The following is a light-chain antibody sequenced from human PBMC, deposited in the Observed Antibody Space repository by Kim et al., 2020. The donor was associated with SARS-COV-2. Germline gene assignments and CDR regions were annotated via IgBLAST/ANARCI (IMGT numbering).Light chain of an antibody. CDR2: GVS. J-gene: IGKJ1*01. CDR1: HDIYTY. V-gene: IGKV1-17*03. CDR3: LHHKDYPYT. Sequence: DIQMTQSPSAMSASVGDRVTITCRASHDIYTYLAWFQQKPGKVPKRLISGVSRLQSGVPSRFNGSGSGAEFTLTISNLQPEDVATYYCLHHKDYPYTFGQGTKVDIK.